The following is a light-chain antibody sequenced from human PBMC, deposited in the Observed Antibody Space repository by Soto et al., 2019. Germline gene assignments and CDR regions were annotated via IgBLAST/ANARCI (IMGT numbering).Light chain of an antibody. CDR1: QGVGTY. V-gene: IGKV3-11*01. CDR3: QQRYNWPNT. Sequence: EIVLTQSPATLSLSPGERATLSCRASQGVGTYLAWYQHNPGQAPRLLIYDASNRATGIPARFSGSGSGTDFTLTISSPEPEDFAVYYCQQRYNWPNTFGQGTKLEIK. J-gene: IGKJ2*01. CDR2: DAS.